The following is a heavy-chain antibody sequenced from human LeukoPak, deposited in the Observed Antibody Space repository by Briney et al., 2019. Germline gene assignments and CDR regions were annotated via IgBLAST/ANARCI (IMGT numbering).Heavy chain of an antibody. J-gene: IGHJ4*02. CDR1: GFTFHAYV. V-gene: IGHV3-9*01. CDR3: AEDKAARYGGDDWDLDH. Sequence: GGSLRLSCVASGFTFHAYVIHWVRQAPGKGLEWVSGIGGNGAVVTYADSVKGRFTISRDNAKNSLYLQMNSLTIEDTALYYCAEDKAARYGGDDWDLDHWGQGTLVTVSS. CDR2: IGGNGAVV. D-gene: IGHD5-12*01.